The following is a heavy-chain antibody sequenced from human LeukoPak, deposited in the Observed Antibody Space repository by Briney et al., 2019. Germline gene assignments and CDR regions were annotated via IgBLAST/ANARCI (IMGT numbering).Heavy chain of an antibody. J-gene: IGHJ1*01. CDR2: IIPILGIA. CDR1: GGTFSSYT. CDR3: ARDHKQQLFQH. V-gene: IGHV1-69*04. D-gene: IGHD6-13*01. Sequence: GASVKVSCKASGGTFSSYTISWVRQAPGQGLEWMGRIIPILGIANYAQKFQGRVTITADKSTSTAYMELSSLRSEDTAVYYCARDHKQQLFQHWGQGTLVTVSS.